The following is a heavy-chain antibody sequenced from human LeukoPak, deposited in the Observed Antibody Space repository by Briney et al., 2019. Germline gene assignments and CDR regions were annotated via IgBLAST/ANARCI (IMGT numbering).Heavy chain of an antibody. Sequence: EASVKVPCKASGYTFASYDINWVRQATGQGLEWMGWMNPNSGNTGYAQKFQGRVTITRNTSISTAYMELSSLRSEDTAVYYCARFEYYYDSSGYIDAFDIWGQGTMVTVSS. CDR1: GYTFASYD. CDR2: MNPNSGNT. J-gene: IGHJ3*02. V-gene: IGHV1-8*03. CDR3: ARFEYYYDSSGYIDAFDI. D-gene: IGHD3-22*01.